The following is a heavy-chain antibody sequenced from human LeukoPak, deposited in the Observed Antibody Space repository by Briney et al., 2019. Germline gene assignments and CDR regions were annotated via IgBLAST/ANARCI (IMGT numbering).Heavy chain of an antibody. V-gene: IGHV3-7*04. CDR1: GLTISNYW. Sequence: GGSLRLSCTASGLTISNYWMSWVCQAPGKGLEWVANIKQDGSERYYVDSVKGRFTISRDNAKNSLYLQMNSLRVEDTAVYYCARGGGSFYNYWGQGTLVTVSS. J-gene: IGHJ4*02. CDR3: ARGGGSFYNY. CDR2: IKQDGSER. D-gene: IGHD2-15*01.